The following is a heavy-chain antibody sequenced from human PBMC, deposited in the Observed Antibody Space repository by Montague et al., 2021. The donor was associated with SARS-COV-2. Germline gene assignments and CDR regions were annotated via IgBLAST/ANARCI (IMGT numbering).Heavy chain of an antibody. CDR2: ICHSGGT. V-gene: IGHV4-59*02. CDR3: ARGFSSSWYGARWFDP. CDR1: GGSVSSYY. D-gene: IGHD6-13*01. J-gene: IGHJ5*02. Sequence: SETLSLTCSVSGGSVSSYYWSWIRQPPGKRLEWIGHICHSGGTNYNPSLRSRSTISLDASKNRISLKLKSVTAADTALYYCARGFSSSWYGARWFDPWGQGTLVTVSS.